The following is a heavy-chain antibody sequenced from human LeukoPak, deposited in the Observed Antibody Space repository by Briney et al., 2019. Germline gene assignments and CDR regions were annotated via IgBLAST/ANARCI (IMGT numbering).Heavy chain of an antibody. Sequence: GGSLRLSCAASGFTFSSYSMNWVRQAPGKGLEWVSSISSSSSYIYYADSVKGRFTISRDNAKNSLYLQMNSLRAEDTAVYYCARELYGDYAGDYWGQGTLVTVSS. CDR1: GFTFSSYS. V-gene: IGHV3-21*01. J-gene: IGHJ4*02. CDR2: ISSSSSYI. D-gene: IGHD4-17*01. CDR3: ARELYGDYAGDY.